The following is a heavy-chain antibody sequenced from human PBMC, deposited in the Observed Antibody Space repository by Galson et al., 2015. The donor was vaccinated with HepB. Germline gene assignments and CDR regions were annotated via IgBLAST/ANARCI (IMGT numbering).Heavy chain of an antibody. CDR2: ISGSGGST. J-gene: IGHJ6*02. V-gene: IGHV3-23*01. CDR1: GFTFSSYA. Sequence: SLRLSCAASGFTFSSYAMSWVRQAPGKGLEWVSAISGSGGSTYYADSVKGRFTISRDNPKNTLYLQMNSLRAEDTAVYYCAKGGGRVGELLEDVWGQGTTVTVSS. CDR3: AKGGGRVGELLEDV. D-gene: IGHD1-26*01.